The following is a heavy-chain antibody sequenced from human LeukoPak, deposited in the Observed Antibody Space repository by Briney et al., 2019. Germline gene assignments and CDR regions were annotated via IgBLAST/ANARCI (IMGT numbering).Heavy chain of an antibody. CDR3: ARDRGYYDILTGYYTGYFDP. CDR1: GGSISNSSFY. D-gene: IGHD3-9*01. CDR2: IYYKGYT. V-gene: IGHV4-39*07. J-gene: IGHJ5*02. Sequence: SGTLSLTCTVSGGSISNSSFYWGWIRQPPGKGLEWIGTIYYKGYTFYNSSLKSRVILSVDTSKNQFSLKVTSVTAADTAVYYCARDRGYYDILTGYYTGYFDPWGQGTLVTVSS.